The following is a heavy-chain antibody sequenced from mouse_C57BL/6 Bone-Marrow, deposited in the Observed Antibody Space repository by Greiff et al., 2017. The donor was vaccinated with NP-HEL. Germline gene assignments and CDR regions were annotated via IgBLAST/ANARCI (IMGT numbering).Heavy chain of an antibody. D-gene: IGHD1-1*01. CDR1: GFTFSSYG. Sequence: EVQLVESGGDLVKPGGSLTLSCAASGFTFSSYGMSWVRQTPDKRLEWVATISSGGSYTYYPDSVKGRFTISRDNAKNTLYLQMSSLKSEDTAMYYCARHYYGSSYADFDYWGQGTTLTVSS. J-gene: IGHJ2*01. CDR2: ISSGGSYT. CDR3: ARHYYGSSYADFDY. V-gene: IGHV5-6*01.